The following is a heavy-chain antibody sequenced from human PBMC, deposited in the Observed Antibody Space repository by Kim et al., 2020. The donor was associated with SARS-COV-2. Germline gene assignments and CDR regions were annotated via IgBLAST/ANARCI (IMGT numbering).Heavy chain of an antibody. V-gene: IGHV4-59*08. J-gene: IGHJ6*02. CDR1: GGSISSYY. CDR3: ARHTTFRENYDILTGYYIYPAAPMDV. Sequence: SETLSLTCTVSGGSISSYYWSWIRQPPGKGLEWIGYIYYSGSTNYNPSLKSRVTISVDTSKNQFSLKLSSVTAADTAVYYCARHTTFRENYDILTGYYIYPAAPMDVWGQGTTVTVSS. D-gene: IGHD3-9*01. CDR2: IYYSGST.